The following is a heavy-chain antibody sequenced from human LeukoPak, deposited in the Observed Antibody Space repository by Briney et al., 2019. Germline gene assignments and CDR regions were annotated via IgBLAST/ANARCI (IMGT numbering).Heavy chain of an antibody. D-gene: IGHD3-10*01. CDR2: VNPSGGGT. Sequence: ASVKVSCKASGYIFSNYYMHWVRQAPGQGLEWMGIVNPSGGGTSNAQKFQGRVTMTRDTSTSTAYMQLSSLRSEDTAVYYCARARSGPYGSGSLDAFDIWGQGTMVTVSS. CDR3: ARARSGPYGSGSLDAFDI. CDR1: GYIFSNYY. V-gene: IGHV1-46*01. J-gene: IGHJ3*02.